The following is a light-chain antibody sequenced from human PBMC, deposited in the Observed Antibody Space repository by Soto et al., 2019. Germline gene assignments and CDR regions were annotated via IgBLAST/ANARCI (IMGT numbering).Light chain of an antibody. J-gene: IGKJ2*01. Sequence: EIVITQSPATLSVSPGDRATLSCTASQSVKSDLAWYQQKPGQAPRLLIYGASTPATGIPARFSGSGSGTEFTLTISSLXSEDFAIYYCQQYNNWPPYTFGQGTKVDTK. CDR2: GAS. V-gene: IGKV3-15*01. CDR3: QQYNNWPPYT. CDR1: QSVKSD.